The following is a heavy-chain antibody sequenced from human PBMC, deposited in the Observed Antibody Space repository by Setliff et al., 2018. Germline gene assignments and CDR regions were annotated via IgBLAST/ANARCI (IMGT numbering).Heavy chain of an antibody. D-gene: IGHD1-1*01. Sequence: PSETLSLTCGVSGASISDSYWSWIRQPPGKGLEWIGHILTTGSTNYNPSLKSRIAISADTSRDRFSLRLTSVTAADTAIYYCARFCGTSNCQRAPLFDYWGQGISVTVPQ. CDR3: ARFCGTSNCQRAPLFDY. CDR2: ILTTGST. V-gene: IGHV4-4*08. J-gene: IGHJ4*02. CDR1: GASISDSY.